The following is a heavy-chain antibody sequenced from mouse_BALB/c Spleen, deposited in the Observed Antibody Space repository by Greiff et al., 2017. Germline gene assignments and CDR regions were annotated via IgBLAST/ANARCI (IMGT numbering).Heavy chain of an antibody. V-gene: IGHV3-2*02. CDR3: ARKGYYGYEVDY. J-gene: IGHJ4*01. CDR1: GYSITSDYA. Sequence: EVQLVESGPGLVKPSQSLSLTCTVTGYSITSDYAWNWIRQFPGNKLEWMGYISYSGSTSYNPSLKSRISITRDTSKNQFFLQLNSVTTEDTATYYCARKGYYGYEVDYWGQGTSVTVSS. CDR2: ISYSGST. D-gene: IGHD2-2*01.